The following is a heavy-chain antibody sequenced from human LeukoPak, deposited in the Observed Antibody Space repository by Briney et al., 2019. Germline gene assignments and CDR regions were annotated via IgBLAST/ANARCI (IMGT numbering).Heavy chain of an antibody. Sequence: PGGSLRLSCAASRFTFSSYWMSWVRQAPGKGLEWVANINQDGSEKYYVDSVKGRFTISRDNAKKTLFLQMNSLKASDTAMYYCASSEGYCSGGSCYRYSAWADYWGQGTLVTVSS. CDR2: INQDGSEK. D-gene: IGHD2-15*01. J-gene: IGHJ4*02. V-gene: IGHV3-7*03. CDR3: ASSEGYCSGGSCYRYSAWADY. CDR1: RFTFSSYW.